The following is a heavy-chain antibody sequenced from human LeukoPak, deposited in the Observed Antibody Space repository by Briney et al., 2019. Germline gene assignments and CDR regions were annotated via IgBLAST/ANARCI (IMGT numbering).Heavy chain of an antibody. Sequence: SETLSLTCAVYGGSFSGYYWSWIRQPPGKGLEWIGEINHSGSTNYNPSLKSRVTISVDTSKNQFSLKLSSVTAADTAVYYCARGSRSWYFHYWGQGTLVTVSS. CDR2: INHSGST. V-gene: IGHV4-34*01. D-gene: IGHD6-13*01. J-gene: IGHJ4*02. CDR1: GGSFSGYY. CDR3: ARGSRSWYFHY.